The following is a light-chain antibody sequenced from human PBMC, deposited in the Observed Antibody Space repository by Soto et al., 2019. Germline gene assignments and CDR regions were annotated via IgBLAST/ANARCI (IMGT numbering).Light chain of an antibody. Sequence: AIRMTQSPSSFSASTGDRVTITCRSSQSIGTYLAWYQQIPGRAPKLLIFAASTLQRGVPSRFSGSGSGTDFPLTISCLQSEDLATYYCHHYYINPPTFGGGTKVEIK. CDR1: QSIGTY. CDR3: HHYYINPPT. V-gene: IGKV1-8*01. CDR2: AAS. J-gene: IGKJ4*01.